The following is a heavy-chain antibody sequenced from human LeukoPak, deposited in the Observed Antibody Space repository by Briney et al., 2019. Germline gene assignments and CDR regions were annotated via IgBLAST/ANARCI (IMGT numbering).Heavy chain of an antibody. J-gene: IGHJ4*02. CDR2: IYPDDSDT. CDR3: ARQAPLAYFDF. V-gene: IGHV5-51*01. Sequence: NPGESLKISCKGSGYSFTNNWVGWVRQMPGKGLEWMGIIYPDDSDTRYSPPFRGQVTISADKSISTAYLQWSSLKASDTAMYYCARQAPLAYFDFWGQGTLVTVSS. CDR1: GYSFTNNW.